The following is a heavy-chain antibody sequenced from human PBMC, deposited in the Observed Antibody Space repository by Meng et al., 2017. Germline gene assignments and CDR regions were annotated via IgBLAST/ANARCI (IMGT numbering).Heavy chain of an antibody. CDR1: GGSFSGYY. D-gene: IGHD2-21*02. V-gene: IGHV4-34*01. J-gene: IGHJ4*02. Sequence: VQLQQWGAGLFNPSETLSLPCAVYGGSFSGYYWSWIRQPPGKGLEWIGEINHSGSTNYNPSLKSRVTISVDTSKNQFSLKLSSVTAADTAVYYCARVGKVVTAPLTYWGQGTLVTVSS. CDR3: ARVGKVVTAPLTY. CDR2: INHSGST.